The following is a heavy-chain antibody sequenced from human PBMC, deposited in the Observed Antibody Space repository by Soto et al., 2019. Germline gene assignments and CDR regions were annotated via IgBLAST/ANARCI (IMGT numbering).Heavy chain of an antibody. Sequence: GGSLRLSCAASGFTFSSYWMSWFRQAPGKGLEWVANIKQDGNEIYYVDSVKGRFAISRDNAKNSLYLQMNSLRAEDTAVYYCARNWREDHYGMDVWGQGTTVTVSS. D-gene: IGHD1-26*01. J-gene: IGHJ6*02. CDR2: IKQDGNEI. CDR1: GFTFSSYW. V-gene: IGHV3-7*03. CDR3: ARNWREDHYGMDV.